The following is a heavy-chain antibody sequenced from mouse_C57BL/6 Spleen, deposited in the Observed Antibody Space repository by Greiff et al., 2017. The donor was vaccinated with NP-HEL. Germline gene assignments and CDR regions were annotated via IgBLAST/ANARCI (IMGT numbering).Heavy chain of an antibody. CDR1: GYTFTDYY. Sequence: QVQLQQSGAELVRPGASVKLSCKASGYTFTDYYINWVKQRPGQGLEWIARIYPGSGNTYYNEKFKGKATLTAEKSSSTAYMQLSSLTSEDSAVYFCARNWDFLDYWGQGTSVTVSS. J-gene: IGHJ4*01. CDR2: IYPGSGNT. CDR3: ARNWDFLDY. D-gene: IGHD4-1*01. V-gene: IGHV1-76*01.